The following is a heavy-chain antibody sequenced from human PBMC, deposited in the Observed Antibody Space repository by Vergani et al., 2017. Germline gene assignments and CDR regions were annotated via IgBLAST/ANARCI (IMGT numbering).Heavy chain of an antibody. CDR2: ISSSSSYT. D-gene: IGHD6-13*01. J-gene: IGHJ6*02. V-gene: IGHV3-11*05. CDR1: GFTFSDYY. CDR3: ASVAAAEYYYYGMDV. Sequence: QVQLVESGGGLVKPGGSLRLPCAASGFTFSDYYMSGIRPAPGKGLDWVSYISSSSSYTNYADSLKGRFTISRDNAKNSLYLQMNSLRAEDTAVYYCASVAAAEYYYYGMDVWGQGTTVTVSS.